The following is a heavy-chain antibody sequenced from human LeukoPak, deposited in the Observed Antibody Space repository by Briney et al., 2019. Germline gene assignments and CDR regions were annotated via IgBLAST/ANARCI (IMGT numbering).Heavy chain of an antibody. Sequence: SGRSLRLSCAASGFTFSSFGMHWVRQAPGKGLEWVAVIWYDGSKEYYADSVKGRFTISRDNSKNTMYLQMNSLRGEDTAVYDCTRGVGHNPFFYIWGQGTTVTVSS. V-gene: IGHV3-33*01. CDR1: GFTFSSFG. J-gene: IGHJ3*02. CDR2: IWYDGSKE. D-gene: IGHD1-14*01. CDR3: TRGVGHNPFFYI.